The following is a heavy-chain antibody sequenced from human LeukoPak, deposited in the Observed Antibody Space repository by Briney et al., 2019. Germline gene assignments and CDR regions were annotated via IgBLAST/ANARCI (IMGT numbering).Heavy chain of an antibody. CDR2: IIPIFGTA. Sequence: SVKVSCKSSGGTFSSYAISWVRQAPGQGLEWMGGIIPIFGTANYAQKFQGRVTITADESTSTAYMELSSLRSEDTAVYYCARAPRPYGSGSYLSDYWGQGTLVTVSS. V-gene: IGHV1-69*01. D-gene: IGHD3-10*01. J-gene: IGHJ4*02. CDR1: GGTFSSYA. CDR3: ARAPRPYGSGSYLSDY.